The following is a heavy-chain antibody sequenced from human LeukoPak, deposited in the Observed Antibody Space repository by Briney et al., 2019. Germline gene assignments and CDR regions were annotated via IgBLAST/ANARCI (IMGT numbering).Heavy chain of an antibody. D-gene: IGHD5-12*01. CDR2: ISAYNGNT. Sequence: GASVKVSCKASGYTFTSYGFSWVRQAPGQGLEWMGWISAYNGNTDYAQKLQGRVTMTTDTSTSTAYMELRSLRSDDTALSYCIISFPGYTSSPNWFDSWGQGTLVTVSS. V-gene: IGHV1-18*01. J-gene: IGHJ5*01. CDR3: IISFPGYTSSPNWFDS. CDR1: GYTFTSYG.